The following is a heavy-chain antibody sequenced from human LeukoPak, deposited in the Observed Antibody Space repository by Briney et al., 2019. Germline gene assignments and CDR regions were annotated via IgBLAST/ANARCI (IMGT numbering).Heavy chain of an antibody. Sequence: ASVKVSCKASGYTFTGYYMHWVRQAPGQGLEWMGRINPNSGGTDYAQKFQGRVTMTRDTSISTAYMELSRLRSDDTAVYYCARVLRYCSSSSCQVPKDVFDIWGQGTMVTVSS. J-gene: IGHJ3*02. CDR2: INPNSGGT. V-gene: IGHV1-2*06. CDR1: GYTFTGYY. D-gene: IGHD2-2*01. CDR3: ARVLRYCSSSSCQVPKDVFDI.